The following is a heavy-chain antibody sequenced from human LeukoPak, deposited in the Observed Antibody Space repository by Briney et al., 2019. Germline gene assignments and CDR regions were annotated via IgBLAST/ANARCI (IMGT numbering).Heavy chain of an antibody. CDR1: GYSFTSFW. V-gene: IGHV5-51*01. D-gene: IGHD3-22*01. CDR3: ARRDSSGYYLFDY. J-gene: IGHJ4*02. CDR2: IYPGDSDT. Sequence: GESLKISCKGSGYSFTSFWIGWVRQMPGKGLEWMGIIYPGDSDTRYSPFFQGQVTVSADKSISTAYLQWSSLKASDTAMYYCARRDSSGYYLFDYWGQGTLVTVSS.